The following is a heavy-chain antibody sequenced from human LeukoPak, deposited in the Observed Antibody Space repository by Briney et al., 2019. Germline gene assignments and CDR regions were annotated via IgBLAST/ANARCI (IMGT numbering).Heavy chain of an antibody. CDR3: ARVPKPIVVALPGMGDY. D-gene: IGHD2-15*01. Sequence: PGGSLRLSCAASGFTFSDYYMSWIRQAPGKGLEWVSYISSSGSTIYYADSVKSRFTISRDNAKNSLYLQMNSLRAEDTAVYYCARVPKPIVVALPGMGDYWGQGTLVTVSS. J-gene: IGHJ4*02. V-gene: IGHV3-11*04. CDR2: ISSSGSTI. CDR1: GFTFSDYY.